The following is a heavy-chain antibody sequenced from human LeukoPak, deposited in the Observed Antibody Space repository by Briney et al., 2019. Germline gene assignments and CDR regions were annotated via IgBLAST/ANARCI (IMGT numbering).Heavy chain of an antibody. CDR2: IDHSGST. Sequence: SETLSLTCTVSGGSFSSYYGTWIRQPPGKGLEWIGYIDHSGSTNYNPSLKSRVSISSDTSKNQFSLELSSVTAADTAVYYCARLKATVSIHAYFDSWGQGTLVTVSS. J-gene: IGHJ4*02. D-gene: IGHD4-17*01. CDR3: ARLKATVSIHAYFDS. CDR1: GGSFSSYY. V-gene: IGHV4-59*01.